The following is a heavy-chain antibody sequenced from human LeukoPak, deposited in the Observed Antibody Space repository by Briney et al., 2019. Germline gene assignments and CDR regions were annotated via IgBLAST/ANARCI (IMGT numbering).Heavy chain of an antibody. CDR2: ISNSGST. J-gene: IGHJ4*02. D-gene: IGHD5-12*01. V-gene: IGHV4-4*07. CDR3: ARDNYIVATIDY. CDR1: GGSISSYY. Sequence: PSETLSLTCTVSGGSISSYYWSWIRQPAGKGLEWIGHISNSGSTNYSPSLKSRVTMSVDTSKNHFSLKLSSVTAADTAVYYCARDNYIVATIDYWGQGTLVTVSS.